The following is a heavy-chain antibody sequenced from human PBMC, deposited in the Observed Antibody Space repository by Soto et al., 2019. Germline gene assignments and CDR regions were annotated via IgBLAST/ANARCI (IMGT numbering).Heavy chain of an antibody. CDR2: ISGSGGST. CDR1: GCAFLGGA. D-gene: IGHD2-15*01. J-gene: IGHJ3*02. CDR3: AKTILYCSGGSCYSNAFDI. V-gene: IGHV3-23*01. Sequence: SCAEGGCAFLGGARSINKKTPGKGLEWVSAISGSGGSTYYADSVKGRFTISRDNSKNTLYLQMNSLRAEDTAVYYCAKTILYCSGGSCYSNAFDIWGQGTMVTVSS.